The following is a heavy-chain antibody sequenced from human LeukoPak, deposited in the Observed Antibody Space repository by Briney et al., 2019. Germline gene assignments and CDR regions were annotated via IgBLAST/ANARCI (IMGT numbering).Heavy chain of an antibody. CDR2: ISGSGGST. D-gene: IGHD3-22*01. V-gene: IGHV3-23*01. J-gene: IGHJ3*02. CDR3: AKDSSGYYAFDI. Sequence: GGSLRLSCAASGFTFSSYAMCWVRQAPGKGLEWVSAISGSGGSTYYADSVKGRLTISRDNSKNTLYLQMNSLRAEDTAVYYCAKDSSGYYAFDIWGQGTMVTVSS. CDR1: GFTFSSYA.